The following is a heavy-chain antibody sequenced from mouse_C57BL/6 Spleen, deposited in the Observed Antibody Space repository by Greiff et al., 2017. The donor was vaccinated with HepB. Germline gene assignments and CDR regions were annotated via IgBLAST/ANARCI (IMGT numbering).Heavy chain of an antibody. V-gene: IGHV7-3*01. J-gene: IGHJ2*01. Sequence: DVQLVESGGGLVQPGGSLSLSCAASGFTFTDYYMSWVRQPPGKALEWLGFIRNKANGYTTEYSASVKGRFTISRDNSQSILYLQMNARRAEDSATYYCARYMAPYYLDYWGQGTTLTVSS. CDR3: ARYMAPYYLDY. CDR1: GFTFTDYY. CDR2: IRNKANGYTT.